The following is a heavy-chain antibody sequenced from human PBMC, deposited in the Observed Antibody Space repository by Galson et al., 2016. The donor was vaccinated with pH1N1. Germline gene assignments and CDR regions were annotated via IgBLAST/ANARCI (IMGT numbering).Heavy chain of an antibody. J-gene: IGHJ4*02. CDR1: GDSVSSNSAA. CDR2: TYYRSKWFY. V-gene: IGHV6-1*01. D-gene: IGHD6-19*01. CDR3: ARNSPGRAVGVFDC. Sequence: CAISGDSVSSNSAAWNWIRQSPSRGLEWLGGTYYRSKWFYNYAVSVQGRITINPDTSKNQFSLQLNSVTPADTAVYYCARNSPGRAVGVFDCWGQGTLVTVSS.